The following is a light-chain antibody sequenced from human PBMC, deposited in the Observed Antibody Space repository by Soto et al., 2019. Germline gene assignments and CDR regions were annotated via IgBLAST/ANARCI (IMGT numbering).Light chain of an antibody. Sequence: QSVLTQPPSASGTPGQRVSISCSGSSSDIGSNTVTWYQQVPGTAPKMVIYKNNERPSGVPDRFSGSKSGTSASLAISGLQSEDEADYHCAAWDDSLNGWVFGGRTKLTVL. V-gene: IGLV1-44*01. CDR2: KNN. J-gene: IGLJ3*02. CDR1: SSDIGSNT. CDR3: AAWDDSLNGWV.